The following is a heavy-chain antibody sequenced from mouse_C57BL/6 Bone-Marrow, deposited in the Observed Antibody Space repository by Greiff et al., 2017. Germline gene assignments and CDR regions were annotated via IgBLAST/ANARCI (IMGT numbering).Heavy chain of an antibody. CDR1: GYTFTDYN. CDR2: INPNNGGT. CDR3: ARGWDRDY. D-gene: IGHD2-14*01. V-gene: IGHV1-18*01. J-gene: IGHJ2*01. Sequence: VQLKESGPELVKPGASVKIPCKASGYTFTDYNMDWVKQSPGQRLEWIGDINPNNGGTIYNQKFKGKATLTVDTSSSTAYMVLRSLTSEDTAVYYCARGWDRDYWGQGTTLTVSS.